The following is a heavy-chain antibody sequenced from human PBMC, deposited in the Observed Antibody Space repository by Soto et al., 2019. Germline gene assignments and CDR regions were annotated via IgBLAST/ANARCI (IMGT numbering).Heavy chain of an antibody. Sequence: GASVKVSCKASGYTFTSYAMHWVRQAPGQRLEWMGWINAGNGNTKYSQKFQGRVTITRDTSASTAYMELSSLRSEDTAVYYCARAAFCSGGSCYHFDYWGQGTLVTVSS. CDR2: INAGNGNT. CDR3: ARAAFCSGGSCYHFDY. CDR1: GYTFTSYA. V-gene: IGHV1-3*01. J-gene: IGHJ4*02. D-gene: IGHD2-15*01.